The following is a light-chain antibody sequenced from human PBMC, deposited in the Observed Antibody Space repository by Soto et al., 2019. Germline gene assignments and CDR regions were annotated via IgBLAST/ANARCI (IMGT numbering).Light chain of an antibody. CDR1: LSISRY. V-gene: IGKV3-20*01. J-gene: IGKJ1*01. CDR2: GAS. CDR3: QQYGSSGT. Sequence: EIVLTQSPATLSLSPGERATLSCSASLSISRYLAWYQQKPGQAPSLLIYGASRRATGIPDRFSGSGSGTDFTLTISRLEPEDFAVYYCQQYGSSGTFGQGTKVDIK.